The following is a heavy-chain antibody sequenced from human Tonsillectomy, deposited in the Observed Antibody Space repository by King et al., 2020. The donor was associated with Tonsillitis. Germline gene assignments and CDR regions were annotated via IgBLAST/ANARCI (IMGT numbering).Heavy chain of an antibody. D-gene: IGHD3-22*01. Sequence: QLVQSGGGLVQPGGSLRLSCAASGFTFSSYWLSWVRQAPGKGLEWVAIIKQDGSEKYYVDSVKGRLTISRDNSNNSLYLQMNSLIAEDTAVYYCARDALTDSSGYYYSDFDYWGQGTLVTVSS. CDR2: IKQDGSEK. V-gene: IGHV3-7*01. CDR1: GFTFSSYW. CDR3: ARDALTDSSGYYYSDFDY. J-gene: IGHJ4*02.